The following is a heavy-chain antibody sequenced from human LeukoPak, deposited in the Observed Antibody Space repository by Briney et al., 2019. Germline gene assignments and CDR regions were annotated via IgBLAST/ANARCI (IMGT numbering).Heavy chain of an antibody. Sequence: ESSETLSLTCTVSGGSISSYYWSWIRQSPGKGLECIGYIHYTGSTNYNPSLKSRVTISVETSKNQFSLKLKSVTAADTAVYYCARGGYYGSGNDFRFDPWGQGTLVTVSS. V-gene: IGHV4-59*01. CDR3: ARGGYYGSGNDFRFDP. CDR1: GGSISSYY. D-gene: IGHD3-10*01. CDR2: IHYTGST. J-gene: IGHJ5*02.